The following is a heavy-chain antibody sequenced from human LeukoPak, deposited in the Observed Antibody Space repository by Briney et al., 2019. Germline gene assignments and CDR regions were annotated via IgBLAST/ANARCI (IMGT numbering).Heavy chain of an antibody. V-gene: IGHV4-61*02. D-gene: IGHD6-19*01. Sequence: PSQTLSLTCTVSGGSISSGSYYWSWIRQPAGKGLEWIGRIYTSGSTNYNPSLKSRVTISLDTSKNQFSLKLSSVTAADTAVYYCARGISSGRKSGFDYWGQGTLVTVSS. CDR2: IYTSGST. J-gene: IGHJ4*02. CDR3: ARGISSGRKSGFDY. CDR1: GGSISSGSYY.